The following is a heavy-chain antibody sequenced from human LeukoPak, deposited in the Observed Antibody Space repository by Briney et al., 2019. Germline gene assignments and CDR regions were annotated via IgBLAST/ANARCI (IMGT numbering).Heavy chain of an antibody. V-gene: IGHV1-8*01. CDR1: GYTFTSYD. CDR3: ARAQSLRDGKHVVGY. J-gene: IGHJ4*02. Sequence: ASVKVSCKASGYTFTSYDINWVRQATGQGPEWMGWMNPNSGNTGYAQKFQGRVTMTRNTSISTAYMELSSLRSEDTAVYYCARAQSLRDGKHVVGYWGQGTLVTVSS. D-gene: IGHD5-24*01. CDR2: MNPNSGNT.